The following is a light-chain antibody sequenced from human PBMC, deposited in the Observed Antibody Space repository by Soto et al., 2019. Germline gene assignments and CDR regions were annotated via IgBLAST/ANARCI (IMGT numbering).Light chain of an antibody. Sequence: ESVLTQSPGTLSLSPGERATLSCRASQSVSSKDLAWYQQKPGQAPRLFIYGASSRATGIPDRFSGSGSGTDFTLTISRLEPEDFAVYYCQQYGSSITFGGGTKVEIK. CDR3: QQYGSSIT. CDR1: QSVSSKD. V-gene: IGKV3-20*01. CDR2: GAS. J-gene: IGKJ4*01.